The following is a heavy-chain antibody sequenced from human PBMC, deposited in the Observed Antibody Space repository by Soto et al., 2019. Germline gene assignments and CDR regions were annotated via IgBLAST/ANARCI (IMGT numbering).Heavy chain of an antibody. CDR2: INYSGNT. J-gene: IGHJ4*02. D-gene: IGHD3-10*01. CDR1: GGSITSGDHS. V-gene: IGHV4-30-4*01. CDR3: ARATGFGELYIDN. Sequence: KPSETLSLTCTVSGGSITSGDHSWSWIRQPPGKGLEWMGNINYSGNTFYTASLQSRLTISIDTSKNQFSLKLSAVTAADTAVYYGARATGFGELYIDNWGQGTLVTVSS.